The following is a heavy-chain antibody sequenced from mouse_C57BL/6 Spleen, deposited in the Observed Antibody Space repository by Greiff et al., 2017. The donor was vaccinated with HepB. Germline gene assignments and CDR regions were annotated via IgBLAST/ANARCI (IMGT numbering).Heavy chain of an antibody. D-gene: IGHD2-5*01. J-gene: IGHJ1*03. CDR1: GFTFSSYT. CDR2: ISGGGGNT. V-gene: IGHV5-9*01. Sequence: EVKLMESGGGLVKPGGSLKLSCAASGFTFSSYTMSWVRQTPEKRLEWVATISGGGGNTYYPDSVKGRFTISRDNAKNTLYLQMSSLRSEDTALYYCARHKDSNYGLYWYFDVWGTGTTVTVSS. CDR3: ARHKDSNYGLYWYFDV.